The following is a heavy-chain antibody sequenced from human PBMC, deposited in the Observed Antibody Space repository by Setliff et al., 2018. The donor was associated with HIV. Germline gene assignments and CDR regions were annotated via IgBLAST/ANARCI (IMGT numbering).Heavy chain of an antibody. CDR3: ARTYYCDASGYYRPFDI. CDR1: GFTFSDYS. J-gene: IGHJ3*02. CDR2: IGGRFDT. Sequence: GGSLRLSCAASGFTFSDYSMNWVRQAPGKGLEWVSFIGGRFDTYYADSVKGRFTISRDNAKKSLYLQMNSLRADDTAVYYCARTYYCDASGYYRPFDIWGQGTMVTVSS. D-gene: IGHD3-22*01. V-gene: IGHV3-48*01.